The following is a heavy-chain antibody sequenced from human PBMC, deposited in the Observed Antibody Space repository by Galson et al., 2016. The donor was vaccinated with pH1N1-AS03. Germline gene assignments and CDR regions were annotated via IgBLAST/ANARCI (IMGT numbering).Heavy chain of an antibody. CDR1: GDTFSNYA. Sequence: SVKVSCKASGDTFSNYALSWVRQAPGQGLDWMGGVIPTLGIYKHAQKFQDRVTITADKSTTTVYLELSSLRADDTAVYYCARGWYDIWTGYLVDPFDYWGQGALVTVSS. CDR2: VIPTLGIY. J-gene: IGHJ4*02. CDR3: ARGWYDIWTGYLVDPFDY. D-gene: IGHD3-9*01. V-gene: IGHV1-69*10.